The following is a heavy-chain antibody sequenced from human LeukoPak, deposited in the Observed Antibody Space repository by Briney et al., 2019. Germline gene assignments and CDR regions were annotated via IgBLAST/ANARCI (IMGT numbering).Heavy chain of an antibody. CDR3: ARDFGYNYGHPFDY. V-gene: IGHV1-69*05. Sequence: SVKVSCKAPGGTFSSYAISWVRQAPGQGLEWMGGIIPIFGTANYAQKFQGRVTITTDESTSTAYMELSSLRSEDTAVYYCARDFGYNYGHPFDYWRQGTLVTVSS. J-gene: IGHJ4*02. D-gene: IGHD5-18*01. CDR2: IIPIFGTA. CDR1: GGTFSSYA.